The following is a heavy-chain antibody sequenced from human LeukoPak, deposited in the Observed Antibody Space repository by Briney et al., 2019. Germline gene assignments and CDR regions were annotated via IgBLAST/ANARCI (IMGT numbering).Heavy chain of an antibody. V-gene: IGHV3-30-3*01. J-gene: IGHJ4*02. CDR1: GVTFSSYA. CDR3: ATDAGLYGGYVTPHD. CDR2: ISYDGSNK. Sequence: GGSLRLSCADSGVTFSSYAMHWVRQAPGKGLEWVSVISYDGSNKYYADSVKGRFTISRDNSKNTLYLQMNSLRAEDTAVYYCATDAGLYGGYVTPHDWGQGTLVTVSS. D-gene: IGHD4-17*01.